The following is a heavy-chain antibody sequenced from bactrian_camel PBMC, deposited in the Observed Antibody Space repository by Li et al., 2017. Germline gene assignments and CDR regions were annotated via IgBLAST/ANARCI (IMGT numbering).Heavy chain of an antibody. V-gene: IGHV3S5*01. J-gene: IGHJ4*01. D-gene: IGHD3*01. CDR3: ATDHDLRLRTVLGAKGTYNY. Sequence: HVQLVESGGGLVQPGGSLRLSCAASGFTFSKYYITWVRQVPGKGLEWVSTIYNDGRNTYYTKSVEGRFAISRDNAKNTVHLQMNSLQSEDTALYYCATDHDLRLRTVLGAKGTYNYWGQGTQVTVS. CDR2: IYNDGRNT. CDR1: GFTFSKYY.